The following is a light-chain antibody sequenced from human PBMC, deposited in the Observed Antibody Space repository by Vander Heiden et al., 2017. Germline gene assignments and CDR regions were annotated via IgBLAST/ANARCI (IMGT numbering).Light chain of an antibody. V-gene: IGLV1-47*01. CDR3: AAWDDSLGGGT. CDR1: RSNNGVNY. Sequence: QSVLSQPPSASVTPGQRATISCSGLRSNNGVNYLFWYTQVVGSAPKRLVYGSNQRPPGVSERFSASKSATSAFPVISGLRYEDEAEYYGAAWDDSLGGGTFGGGTKLTVL. CDR2: GSN. J-gene: IGLJ2*01.